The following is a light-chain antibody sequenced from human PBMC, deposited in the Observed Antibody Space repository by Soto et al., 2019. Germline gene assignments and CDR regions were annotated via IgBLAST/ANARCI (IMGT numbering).Light chain of an antibody. CDR2: SDN. CDR1: SSNIGSNS. J-gene: IGLJ2*01. CDR3: AAWDDSLNGVV. Sequence: QSVLTQPPSTSGTPGQRVTISCSGSSSNIGSNSVNWYQQFPGTAPKLLIYSDNQRPSGVPDRFSGSKFGTSVSLAISGLQSEDEADYYCAAWDDSLNGVVFGGGTKVTVL. V-gene: IGLV1-44*01.